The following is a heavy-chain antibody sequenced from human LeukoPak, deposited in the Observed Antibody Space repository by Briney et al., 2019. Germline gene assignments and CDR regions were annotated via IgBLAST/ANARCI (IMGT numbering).Heavy chain of an antibody. J-gene: IGHJ4*02. CDR2: VNPDGRSV. CDR1: GFTFTRYW. CDR3: ARGGSYGDY. V-gene: IGHV3-74*01. D-gene: IGHD3-16*01. Sequence: GGSLRLSCAASGFTFTRYWMHWVRQVPGKGLVWVSRVNPDGRSVTYGDSVKGRFTSSRDNAKNTLYLQLHSLRAEDMAVYYCARGGSYGDYWGQGILVTVSS.